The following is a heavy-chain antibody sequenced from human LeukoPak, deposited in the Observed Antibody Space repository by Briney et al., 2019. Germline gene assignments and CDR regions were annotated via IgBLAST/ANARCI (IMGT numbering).Heavy chain of an antibody. CDR1: GFTVSNSH. Sequence: GGSLRLSCAASGFTVSNSHMNWVRQAPGKGLEWVSVIYSSGSTYYADSVKGRFTISRDNSENTVYLQMSSLRAEDTAVYYCARDIGGSYTPGDYWGQGTLVTVSS. CDR3: ARDIGGSYTPGDY. V-gene: IGHV3-53*01. J-gene: IGHJ4*02. D-gene: IGHD1-26*01. CDR2: IYSSGST.